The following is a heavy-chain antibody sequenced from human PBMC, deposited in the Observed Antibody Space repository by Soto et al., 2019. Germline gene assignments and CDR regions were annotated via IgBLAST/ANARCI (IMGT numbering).Heavy chain of an antibody. V-gene: IGHV3-23*01. CDR3: ARETDSSSSYYYYYYMDV. D-gene: IGHD6-6*01. J-gene: IGHJ6*03. CDR2: ISGSGGST. CDR1: GFTFSSYA. Sequence: GGSLRLSCAASGFTFSSYAMSWVRQAPGKGLEWVSAISGSGGSTYYADSVKGRFTISRDNAKNSLYLQMNSLRAEDTAVYYCARETDSSSSYYYYYYMDVWGKGTTVTVSS.